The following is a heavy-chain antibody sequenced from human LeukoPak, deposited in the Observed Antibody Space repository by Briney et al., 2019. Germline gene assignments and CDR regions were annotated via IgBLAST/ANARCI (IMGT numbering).Heavy chain of an antibody. CDR3: ARGYSSMFIDN. CDR1: GYIFTAYY. J-gene: IGHJ4*02. V-gene: IGHV1-2*02. D-gene: IGHD5-12*01. Sequence: ASVKVSCKASGYIFTAYYMHWVRQAPGQGLEWMGWINPNSGGTNYAQNFQGRVTMTRDTSTSTAYLDLSRLKSNDTAVYYCARGYSSMFIDNWGQGTLVSVSS. CDR2: INPNSGGT.